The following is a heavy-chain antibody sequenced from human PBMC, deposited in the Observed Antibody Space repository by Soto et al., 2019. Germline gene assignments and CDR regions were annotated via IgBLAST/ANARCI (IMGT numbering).Heavy chain of an antibody. CDR2: ISYDGSNK. CDR1: GFTFSSYA. J-gene: IGHJ4*02. D-gene: IGHD2-2*01. V-gene: IGHV3-30-3*01. CDR3: ARELRGYRTLDY. Sequence: GGSLRLSCAASGFTFSSYAMHWVRQAPGKGLEWVAVISYDGSNKYYADSVKGRFTISRDNSKNTLYLQMNSLRAEDTAVYYCARELRGYRTLDYWGQGTLVTVSS.